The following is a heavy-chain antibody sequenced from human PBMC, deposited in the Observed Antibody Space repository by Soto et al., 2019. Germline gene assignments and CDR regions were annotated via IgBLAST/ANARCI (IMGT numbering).Heavy chain of an antibody. CDR1: GFTFSSYS. CDR3: ARARPAATINWFDP. V-gene: IGHV3-48*02. J-gene: IGHJ5*02. D-gene: IGHD2-2*01. Sequence: GGSLRLSCAASGFTFSSYSMNWVRQAPGKGLEWLSYISSSSSTTYYADSVKGRFTISRDNAKNSLYLQMNSLRDEDTAVYYCARARPAATINWFDPWGQGTLVTVSS. CDR2: ISSSSSTT.